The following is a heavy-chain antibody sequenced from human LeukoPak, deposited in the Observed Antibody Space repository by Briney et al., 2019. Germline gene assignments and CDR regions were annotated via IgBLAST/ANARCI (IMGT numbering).Heavy chain of an antibody. CDR3: ARGDIQIKLRFLESQISGAFDI. Sequence: GESLKISCKGSGYSFTSYWIGWVRQMPGKGLEWMGIIYPGDSDTRYSPSFQGQVTISADKSISTAYLQWSSLKASDTAMYYCARGDIQIKLRFLESQISGAFDIWGQGTMVTVSS. CDR1: GYSFTSYW. V-gene: IGHV5-51*01. CDR2: IYPGDSDT. J-gene: IGHJ3*02. D-gene: IGHD3-3*01.